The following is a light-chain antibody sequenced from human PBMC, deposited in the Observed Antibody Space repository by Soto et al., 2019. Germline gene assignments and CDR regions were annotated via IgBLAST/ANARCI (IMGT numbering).Light chain of an antibody. J-gene: IGKJ2*01. CDR3: QHYYIMPFA. Sequence: EIVVTQSPATLFVSPGERATLSCRASQSVNDNLAWYQQKPGQSPRLLIYGASRRATGVPARFTGSGSETDFNLTISSLQSEDFAVYYCQHYYIMPFAFGQGTKLEI. CDR2: GAS. CDR1: QSVNDN. V-gene: IGKV3-15*01.